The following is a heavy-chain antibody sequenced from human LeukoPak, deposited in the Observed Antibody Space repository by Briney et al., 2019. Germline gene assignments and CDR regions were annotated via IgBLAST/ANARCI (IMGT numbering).Heavy chain of an antibody. CDR1: GGSFSGYY. Sequence: SETLSLTCAVYGGSFSGYYWSWIRQPPGKGLEWIGEINHSGSTNYNPSLKGRVTISVDTSKNQFSLKLSSVTAADTAVYYCARGSRFDPWGQGTLVTVSS. CDR2: INHSGST. V-gene: IGHV4-34*01. CDR3: ARGSRFDP. J-gene: IGHJ5*02.